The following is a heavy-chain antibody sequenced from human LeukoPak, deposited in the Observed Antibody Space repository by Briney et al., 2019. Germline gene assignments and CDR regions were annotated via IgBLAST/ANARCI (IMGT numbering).Heavy chain of an antibody. CDR3: ARRSSSWYYLDY. D-gene: IGHD6-13*01. CDR2: IYYSGST. CDR1: GGSSSSYY. J-gene: IGHJ4*02. V-gene: IGHV4-59*08. Sequence: SETLSLTGTVSGGSSSSYYWSWIRQPPGKGLEWIGYIYYSGSTNYYPSLKSRVTISVDTSKNQFSLKLSSVTAADTAVYYCARRSSSWYYLDYWGQGTLVTVSS.